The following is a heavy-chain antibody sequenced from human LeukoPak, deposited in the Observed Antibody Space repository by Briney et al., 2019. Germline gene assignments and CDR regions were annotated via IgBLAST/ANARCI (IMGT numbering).Heavy chain of an antibody. V-gene: IGHV4-34*01. J-gene: IGHJ4*02. CDR3: ARDSGVDAHIDY. D-gene: IGHD3-3*01. CDR1: GGSFSDYY. CDR2: INHSGTT. Sequence: SETLSLTCAVYGGSFSDYYWSWIRQPPWKGLEWIGEINHSGTTNYNPSLKSRVTISVDTSKNQFSLKLSSVIAADTAVYYCARDSGVDAHIDYWGQGTLVTVSA.